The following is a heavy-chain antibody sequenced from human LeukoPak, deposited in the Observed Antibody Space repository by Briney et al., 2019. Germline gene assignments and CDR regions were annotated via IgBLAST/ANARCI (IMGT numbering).Heavy chain of an antibody. CDR2: INHSGST. J-gene: IGHJ5*02. D-gene: IGHD1-26*01. Sequence: SETLSLTCAVYGGSFSGYYWSWIRQPPGKGLEWIGEINHSGSTNYNPSLKSRVTISVDTSKNQFSLKLSSVTAADTAVYYCARGLRIGRWFDPWGQGTLVTVSS. CDR3: ARGLRIGRWFDP. CDR1: GGSFSGYY. V-gene: IGHV4-34*01.